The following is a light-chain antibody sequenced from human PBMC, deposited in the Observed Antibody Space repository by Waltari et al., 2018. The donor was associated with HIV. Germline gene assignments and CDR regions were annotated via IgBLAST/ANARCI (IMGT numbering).Light chain of an antibody. CDR2: DVT. Sequence: QSALTQPASVSGSPGQSIVISCTGTSDHVGYYNYLSWSQQHPGKVPKLVIYDVTSRPSGVSNRFSGSKSGNTASLTISGLRADDEADYYCSSYVGSSTSWLFGGGTKLTV. CDR3: SSYVGSSTSWL. J-gene: IGLJ3*02. V-gene: IGLV2-14*03. CDR1: SDHVGYYNY.